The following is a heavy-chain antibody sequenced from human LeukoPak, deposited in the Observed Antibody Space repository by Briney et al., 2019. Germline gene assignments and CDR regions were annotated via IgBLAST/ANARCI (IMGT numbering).Heavy chain of an antibody. CDR3: AKDKFYYDILTGPIDY. V-gene: IGHV3-23*01. CDR2: ISGSGSKT. J-gene: IGHJ4*02. Sequence: GGSLRLSCAASRFTFSSYAMSWVRQAPGQGLEWVSGISGSGSKTYYADSVKGRLTISRDNSKSTLYLQINGLRAEDTAVYYCAKDKFYYDILTGPIDYWGQGTLVTVSS. D-gene: IGHD3-9*01. CDR1: RFTFSSYA.